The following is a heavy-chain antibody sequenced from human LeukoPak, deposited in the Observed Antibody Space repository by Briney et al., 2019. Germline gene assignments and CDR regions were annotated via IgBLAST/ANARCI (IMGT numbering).Heavy chain of an antibody. D-gene: IGHD2-2*01. V-gene: IGHV3-66*01. Sequence: GGSLILTCTASGFIVTNNYINWVRQAPGTGLEWVSLVYSGGSTYYADSVKGRFTISRDNSKNTLSLQMNSLRAEDTAVYYCAKDPGVVPAHYFDYWGQGTLVTVSS. CDR2: VYSGGST. CDR3: AKDPGVVPAHYFDY. J-gene: IGHJ4*02. CDR1: GFIVTNNY.